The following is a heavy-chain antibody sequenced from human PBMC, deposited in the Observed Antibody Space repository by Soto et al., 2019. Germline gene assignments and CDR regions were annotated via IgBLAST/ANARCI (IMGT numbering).Heavy chain of an antibody. J-gene: IGHJ6*02. CDR3: ASRGWWNYYYYYGMDV. Sequence: QVQLVEPGGGLVKPGGSLRLSCAASGFTFSDYYMSWIRQAPGKGLEWVSYISSSGSTIYYADSVKGRFTISRDNAKNSLYLQMNSLRAEDTAVYYCASRGWWNYYYYYGMDVWGQGTTVTVSS. D-gene: IGHD6-19*01. CDR1: GFTFSDYY. CDR2: ISSSGSTI. V-gene: IGHV3-11*01.